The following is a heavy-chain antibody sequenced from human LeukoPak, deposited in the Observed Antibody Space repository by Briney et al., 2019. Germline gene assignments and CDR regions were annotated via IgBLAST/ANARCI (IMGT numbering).Heavy chain of an antibody. CDR3: ARAVDSYGWVDY. CDR2: ISDTGSTI. D-gene: IGHD5-18*01. Sequence: GGSLRLSCAASGFTFSSYELSWVRQAPGKGLEWVSYISDTGSTIYYADSVEGRFTISRDNAKNSLYLQMNSLRAEDTAVYYCARAVDSYGWVDYWGQGTLVTVSS. CDR1: GFTFSSYE. J-gene: IGHJ4*02. V-gene: IGHV3-48*03.